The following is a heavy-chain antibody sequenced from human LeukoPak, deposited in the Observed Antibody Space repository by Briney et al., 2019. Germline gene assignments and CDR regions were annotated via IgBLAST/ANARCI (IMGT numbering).Heavy chain of an antibody. CDR2: ITSSSSYI. CDR3: ERDQDYYYYMDV. Sequence: GGSLRLSCAASGFTFSSYSMNWVRQAPGKGLEWVSSITSSSSYIYYADSVKGRFTISRDNAKNSLYLQMNSLRAEDTAVYYCERDQDYYYYMDVWGKGTTVTISS. V-gene: IGHV3-21*01. CDR1: GFTFSSYS. J-gene: IGHJ6*03.